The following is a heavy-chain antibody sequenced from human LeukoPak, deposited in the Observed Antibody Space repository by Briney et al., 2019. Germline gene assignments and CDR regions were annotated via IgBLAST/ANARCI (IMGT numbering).Heavy chain of an antibody. Sequence: SETLSLTCTVSGGSISSSSYYWGWIRQPPGKGLEWIGSIYYSGSTYYNPSLKSRVTISVDTSKNQFSLKLSSVTAADTAVYYCAREVVSMIRGAQYYFDYWGQGTLVTVSS. CDR3: AREVVSMIRGAQYYFDY. D-gene: IGHD3-10*01. CDR2: IYYSGST. CDR1: GGSISSSSYY. V-gene: IGHV4-39*07. J-gene: IGHJ4*02.